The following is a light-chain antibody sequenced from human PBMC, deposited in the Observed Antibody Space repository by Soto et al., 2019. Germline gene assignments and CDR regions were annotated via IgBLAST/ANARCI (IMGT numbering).Light chain of an antibody. CDR1: KFGDKY. CDR3: QAWDSSVVV. Sequence: SYELTQPPSVSVSPGQTASITCSGDKFGDKYAWWYQQKSGQSPVLVIYQDNKRPSGIHERISGSKSGNTATLTISGTQAMDEADYFCQAWDSSVVVFGGGTQLTVL. V-gene: IGLV3-1*01. CDR2: QDN. J-gene: IGLJ2*01.